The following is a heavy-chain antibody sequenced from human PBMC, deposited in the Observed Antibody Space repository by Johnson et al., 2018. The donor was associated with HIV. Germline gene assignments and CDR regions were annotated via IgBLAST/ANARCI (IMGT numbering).Heavy chain of an antibody. CDR1: GFTVSSNE. D-gene: IGHD4-23*01. Sequence: VQLVESGGGLVQPGGSLRLSCAASGFTVSSNEMSWVRQAPGKGLEWVSSISGGCTYYADSRKGSFTISRDNSKNTLYLQVNGLRVEDTAVFYCASGEDYGGNYGALDIWGQGTMVTVSS. V-gene: IGHV3-38-3*01. CDR2: ISGGCT. CDR3: ASGEDYGGNYGALDI. J-gene: IGHJ3*02.